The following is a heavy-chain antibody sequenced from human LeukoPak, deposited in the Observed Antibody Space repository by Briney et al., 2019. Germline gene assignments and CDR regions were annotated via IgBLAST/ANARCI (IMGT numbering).Heavy chain of an antibody. CDR2: IHYSGST. J-gene: IGHJ4*02. CDR3: ARVSRTTYYYGSGSYFAY. D-gene: IGHD3-10*01. Sequence: SETLSLTCTVSGGSISSSSYYWGWIRQPPGKGLEWLGSIHYSGSTYYNPSLKSRVTISVDTSKNQFSLKLSSVTAADTAVYYCARVSRTTYYYGSGSYFAYWGQGTLVTVSS. V-gene: IGHV4-39*01. CDR1: GGSISSSSYY.